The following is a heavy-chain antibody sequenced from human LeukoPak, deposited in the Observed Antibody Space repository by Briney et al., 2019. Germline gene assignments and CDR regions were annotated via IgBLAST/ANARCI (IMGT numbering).Heavy chain of an antibody. CDR3: AKRSSTSSGYFDL. D-gene: IGHD3-22*01. J-gene: IGHJ4*02. CDR1: GFTFSSYG. CDR2: IKQDGSEK. Sequence: GGSLRLSCAASGFTFSSYGMHWVRQAPGKGLEWVANIKQDGSEKYYVDSVKGRFTISRDNAKNSLYLQMNSLRAEDTAVYYCAKRSSTSSGYFDLWGRGTLVTVSS. V-gene: IGHV3-7*03.